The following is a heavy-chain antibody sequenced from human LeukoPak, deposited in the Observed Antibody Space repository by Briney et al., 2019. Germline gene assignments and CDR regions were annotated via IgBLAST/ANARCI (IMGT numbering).Heavy chain of an antibody. V-gene: IGHV4-31*03. CDR2: IYYSGST. CDR1: GGSISSGGNY. CDR3: ARGKGPDITMIVVAPRDFDY. J-gene: IGHJ4*02. D-gene: IGHD3-22*01. Sequence: SETLSLTCTVSGGSISSGGNYWSWIRQHPGKGLEWIGYIYYSGSTYYNPSLKSRVTISVDTSKNQFSLKLSSVTAADTAVYYFARGKGPDITMIVVAPRDFDYWGQGTLVTVSS.